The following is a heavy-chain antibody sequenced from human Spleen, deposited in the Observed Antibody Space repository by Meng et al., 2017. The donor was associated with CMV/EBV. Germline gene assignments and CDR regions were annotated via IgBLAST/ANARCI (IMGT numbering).Heavy chain of an antibody. V-gene: IGHV1-18*01. Sequence: FRASGFSLLRFGITWVRQAPGQGLEWMGWISAYHGNTKYAPKLQGRVTMTTDTSTSTAYMDLRSLRSDDTAVYYCARTGRTTVDYWGQGTLVTVSS. J-gene: IGHJ4*02. CDR1: GFSLLRFG. CDR3: ARTGRTTVDY. CDR2: ISAYHGNT. D-gene: IGHD1-1*01.